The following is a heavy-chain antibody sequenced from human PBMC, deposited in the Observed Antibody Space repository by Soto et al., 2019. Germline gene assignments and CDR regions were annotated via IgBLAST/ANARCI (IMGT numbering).Heavy chain of an antibody. CDR3: ARSVVVVVATEVNWFDP. CDR2: IDPSDSYT. J-gene: IGHJ5*02. V-gene: IGHV5-10-1*01. Sequence: PGESLKISCKGSGYSFTSYWISWVRQMPGKGLEWMGRIDPSDSYTSYSPSFQGHVTISADKSISTAYLQWSSLKASDTAMYYCARSVVVVVATEVNWFDPWGQGTLVTVSS. CDR1: GYSFTSYW. D-gene: IGHD2-15*01.